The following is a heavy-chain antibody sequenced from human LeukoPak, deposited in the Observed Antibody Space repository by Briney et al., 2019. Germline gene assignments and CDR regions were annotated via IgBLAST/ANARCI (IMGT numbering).Heavy chain of an antibody. J-gene: IGHJ4*02. CDR3: ARVLAGYDYYFDY. D-gene: IGHD3-16*01. Sequence: GGSLRLSCAASGXTFSSYAMNWVRQAPGKGLEWVSYISSSGTIIYYADSVKGRFTISRDNVKNSLYLQMNSLRAEDTAVYYCARVLAGYDYYFDYWGQGTLVTVSS. CDR2: ISSSGTII. CDR1: GXTFSSYA. V-gene: IGHV3-48*03.